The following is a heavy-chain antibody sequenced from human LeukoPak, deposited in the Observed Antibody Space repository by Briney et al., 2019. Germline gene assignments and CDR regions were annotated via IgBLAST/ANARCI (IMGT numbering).Heavy chain of an antibody. CDR1: GFTFSSYA. Sequence: GGSLRLSCAASGFTFSSYAMSWVRQAPGKGLEWVSAISGSGGSTYYADSVKGRFTISRDNSKDTLYLQMNSLRAEDTAVYYCAKDQADIVVVPAAMGDAFDIWGQGTMVTVSS. D-gene: IGHD2-2*01. V-gene: IGHV3-23*01. CDR2: ISGSGGST. J-gene: IGHJ3*02. CDR3: AKDQADIVVVPAAMGDAFDI.